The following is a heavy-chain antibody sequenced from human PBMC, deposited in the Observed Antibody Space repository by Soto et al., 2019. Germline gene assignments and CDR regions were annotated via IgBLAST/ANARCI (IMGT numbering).Heavy chain of an antibody. V-gene: IGHV3-66*01. CDR1: GFSVTNNY. J-gene: IGHJ4*02. D-gene: IGHD2-2*01. CDR3: ARGRGSTGYLGREHYFDY. CDR2: IDIGGNT. Sequence: EVQVVESGGGLVQPGGSLRLSCAASGFSVTNNYMNWVRQAPGKGLEWVSIIDIGGNTYYADSMKDRFTISRDNSRNTLYLHMDSLRAEDTAVYYCARGRGSTGYLGREHYFDYWGQGTLVTVSP.